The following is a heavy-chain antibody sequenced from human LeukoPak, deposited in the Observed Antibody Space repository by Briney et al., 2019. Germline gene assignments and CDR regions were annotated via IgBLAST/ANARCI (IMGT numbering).Heavy chain of an antibody. J-gene: IGHJ3*02. CDR1: GFTFDDYG. V-gene: IGHV3-20*04. Sequence: PGGSLRLSCAASGFTFDDYGMSWVRQAPGKGLEWVSGTNWNGARTGYADSVKGRFIISRDNAKNSLFLQMNTLRVEDTAVYYCARDVVGYYDSSGYYLSASDIWGQGTMVTVSS. D-gene: IGHD3-22*01. CDR2: TNWNGART. CDR3: ARDVVGYYDSSGYYLSASDI.